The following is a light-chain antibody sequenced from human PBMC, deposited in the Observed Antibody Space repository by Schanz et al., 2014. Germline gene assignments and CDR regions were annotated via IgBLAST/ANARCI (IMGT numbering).Light chain of an antibody. J-gene: IGKJ1*01. Sequence: EIVLTQSPATLSLSPGERATLSCRASQSVSSNYLAWYQQKPGQPPRLLIYGASRRATGIPARFSGSGSGTDFTLTISRLEPEDFAVYYCQHYSLSPLFGQGTKVDI. V-gene: IGKV3-20*01. CDR2: GAS. CDR1: QSVSSNY. CDR3: QHYSLSPL.